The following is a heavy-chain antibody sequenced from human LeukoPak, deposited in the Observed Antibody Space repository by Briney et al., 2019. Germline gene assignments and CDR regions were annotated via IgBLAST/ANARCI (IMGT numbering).Heavy chain of an antibody. J-gene: IGHJ4*02. CDR2: IYYSGST. Sequence: RSETLSLTCTVSGGSISIYYWSWTRQPPGKGLEWLGSIYYSGSTYYNPSLTSRVTISVATSKNQYSLKLSSVTAADTAVYYCAREVAGWLLLSELSDYWGQGTLVTVSS. V-gene: IGHV4-59*12. CDR3: AREVAGWLLLSELSDY. D-gene: IGHD5-12*01. CDR1: GGSISIYY.